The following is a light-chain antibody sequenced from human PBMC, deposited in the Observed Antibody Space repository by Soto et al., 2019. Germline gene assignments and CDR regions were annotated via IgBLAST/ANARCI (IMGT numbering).Light chain of an antibody. J-gene: IGKJ1*01. CDR2: AAS. Sequence: DIQMTQSPSSLSASVGDRVTITCRASQSINNYLNWYQQKSGRAPKLLIYAASSLQSEVPSRFSGSGSGTDFTLTNSSLQPEDFETYYCQQSYSSPWTFGQGNKVEMK. CDR3: QQSYSSPWT. CDR1: QSINNY. V-gene: IGKV1-39*01.